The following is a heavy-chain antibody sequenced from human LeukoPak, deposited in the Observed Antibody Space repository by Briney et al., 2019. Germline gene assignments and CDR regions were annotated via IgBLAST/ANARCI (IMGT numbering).Heavy chain of an antibody. CDR2: IYPGDSDT. CDR1: GYSFTSYW. J-gene: IGHJ4*02. Sequence: GESLKISCKGSGYSFTSYWIGWVRQMPGRGLEWMGIIYPGDSDTRYSPSFQGQVIMSVDKSISTAYLQWSSLKDSDTGMYYCTRHFGTSCYDWGQGTLVTVPS. CDR3: TRHFGTSCYD. D-gene: IGHD2-15*01. V-gene: IGHV5-51*01.